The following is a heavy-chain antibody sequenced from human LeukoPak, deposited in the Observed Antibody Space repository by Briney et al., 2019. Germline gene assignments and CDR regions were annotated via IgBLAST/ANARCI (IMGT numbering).Heavy chain of an antibody. J-gene: IGHJ4*02. CDR2: IRSKAYGGTT. Sequence: GGSLRLSCTASGFTFGDYAMSWVRQAPGKGLEWVGFIRSKAYGGTTEYAASVKGRFTISRDDSKSIAYLQMNSLKTEDTAVYYCTRASGYSSGWYLGYFDYWGPGTLVTVPS. CDR1: GFTFGDYA. CDR3: TRASGYSSGWYLGYFDY. V-gene: IGHV3-49*04. D-gene: IGHD6-19*01.